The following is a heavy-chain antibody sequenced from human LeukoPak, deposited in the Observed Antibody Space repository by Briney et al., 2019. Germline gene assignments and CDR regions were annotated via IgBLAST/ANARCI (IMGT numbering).Heavy chain of an antibody. CDR3: ARVWQGFFDL. J-gene: IGHJ2*01. CDR2: INPKRGDI. Sequence: ASVKVSCKASVYTFTDYFLHWVRQAPGQGLEWMGRINPKRGDINYAQKFQGWVSLTWNTSISTAYMDLSSLSSDDTAIYYCARVWQGFFDLWGRGTLVTVSS. V-gene: IGHV1-2*04. D-gene: IGHD3-16*01. CDR1: VYTFTDYF.